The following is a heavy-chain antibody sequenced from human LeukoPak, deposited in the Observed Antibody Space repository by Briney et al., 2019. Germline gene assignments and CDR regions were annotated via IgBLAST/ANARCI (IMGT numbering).Heavy chain of an antibody. D-gene: IGHD2-2*01. V-gene: IGHV3-21*04. CDR3: ARGLCSSTSCYWPDYYYYYMDV. CDR1: GFTFSSYS. J-gene: IGHJ6*03. Sequence: GGSLRLSCAASGFTFSSYSMNWVHQAPGKGLEWVSSISSSSSYIYYADSVKGRFTISRDNAKNSLYLQMNSLRSEDTAVYYCARGLCSSTSCYWPDYYYYYMDVWGKGTTVTVSS. CDR2: ISSSSSYI.